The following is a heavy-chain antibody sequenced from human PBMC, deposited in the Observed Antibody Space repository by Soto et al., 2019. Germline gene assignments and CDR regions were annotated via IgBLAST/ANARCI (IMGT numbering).Heavy chain of an antibody. V-gene: IGHV2-5*02. Sequence: QITLKESGPTLVKPTQTLTLTCTFSGFSLSTSGVGVGWIRQPPGKALEWLALIYWDDDKRYSPSLKSRLTITKDTSKNQVVLTMTTMDPVDTATYYCAHFTSYDILTGYYPYYFDYWGQGTLVTVSS. J-gene: IGHJ4*02. CDR2: IYWDDDK. CDR1: GFSLSTSGVG. D-gene: IGHD3-9*01. CDR3: AHFTSYDILTGYYPYYFDY.